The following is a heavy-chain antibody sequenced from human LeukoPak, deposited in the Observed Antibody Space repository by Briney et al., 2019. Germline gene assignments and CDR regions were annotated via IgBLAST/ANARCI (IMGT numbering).Heavy chain of an antibody. J-gene: IGHJ4*02. CDR1: GGSITGYY. CDR3: ARHYDFWSGYSEYYFDY. V-gene: IGHV4-59*08. CDR2: VYYSGST. Sequence: PSETLSLTCTVSGGSITGYYWNWIRQPPGKGLEWIGYVYYSGSTNYNPSLKSRVTISVDTSKNQFSLKLSSVTAADTAVYYCARHYDFWSGYSEYYFDYWGQGTLVTVSS. D-gene: IGHD3-3*01.